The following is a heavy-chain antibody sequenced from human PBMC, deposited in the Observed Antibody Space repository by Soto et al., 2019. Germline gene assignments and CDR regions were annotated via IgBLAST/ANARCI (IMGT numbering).Heavy chain of an antibody. CDR2: ISAYNGNT. D-gene: IGHD6-13*01. V-gene: IGHV1-18*01. CDR1: GYTFTSYG. J-gene: IGHJ4*02. Sequence: XSVKVSYNASGYTFTSYGISLVRHSPGQGLEWMGWISAYNGNTNYAQKLQGRVTMTTDTSTSTAYMELRSLRYDDTAVYYCARDGTIAAAGTPSYWGQGTLVTVSS. CDR3: ARDGTIAAAGTPSY.